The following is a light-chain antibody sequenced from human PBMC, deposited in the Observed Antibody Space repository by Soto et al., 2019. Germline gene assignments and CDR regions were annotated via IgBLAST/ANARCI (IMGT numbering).Light chain of an antibody. CDR1: SSNIGNNY. CDR2: DIN. CDR3: GTWDSSLSAWV. J-gene: IGLJ3*02. Sequence: QSVLTQPPSVSAAPGQKVTISCSGSSSNIGNNYVSWYQQLPGTAPKLLMYDINKRPSGIPDRFSGSKSGTSASLGITGLQTGDEADYYCGTWDSSLSAWVFGGGTKLTVL. V-gene: IGLV1-51*01.